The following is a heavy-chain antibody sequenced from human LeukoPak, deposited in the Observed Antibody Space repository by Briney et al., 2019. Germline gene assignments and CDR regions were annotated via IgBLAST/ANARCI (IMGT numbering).Heavy chain of an antibody. J-gene: IGHJ4*02. Sequence: GGSLRLSCAASGFTFSSYSMNWVRQAPGKGLEWVSSISSSSSYIYYADSVKGRFTISRDNAKNSLYLQVNSLRAEDTAVYYCARDVVGYYYGSGSYYPDYWGQGTLVTVSS. CDR2: ISSSSSYI. CDR1: GFTFSSYS. V-gene: IGHV3-21*01. D-gene: IGHD3-10*01. CDR3: ARDVVGYYYGSGSYYPDY.